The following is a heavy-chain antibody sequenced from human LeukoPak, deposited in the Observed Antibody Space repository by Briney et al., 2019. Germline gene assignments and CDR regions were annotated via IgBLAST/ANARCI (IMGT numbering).Heavy chain of an antibody. CDR2: ISYDGSNK. J-gene: IGHJ4*02. D-gene: IGHD3-3*01. CDR3: ARVAYDFWSGYYGYFDY. V-gene: IGHV3-30-3*01. CDR1: GFTFSSYA. Sequence: GGSLRLSCAASGFTFSSYAMHWVRQAPGKGLEWVAVISYDGSNKYYADSVKGRFTISRDNSKNTLYLQMNSLRAEDTAVYYCARVAYDFWSGYYGYFDYWGQGTLVTVSS.